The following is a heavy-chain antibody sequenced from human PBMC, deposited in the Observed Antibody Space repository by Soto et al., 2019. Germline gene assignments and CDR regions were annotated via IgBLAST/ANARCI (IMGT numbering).Heavy chain of an antibody. Sequence: GESLKISCKGSGYNFINYWIAWVRQMPGRGLEGMVIIYPGDSDTRYSPSFQGQVTISADKSINTTYLQWSSLKASDTAIYYCARQAAAGKYYYAMDVWGQGTTVTVSS. J-gene: IGHJ6*02. V-gene: IGHV5-51*01. CDR1: GYNFINYW. D-gene: IGHD6-13*01. CDR2: IYPGDSDT. CDR3: ARQAAAGKYYYAMDV.